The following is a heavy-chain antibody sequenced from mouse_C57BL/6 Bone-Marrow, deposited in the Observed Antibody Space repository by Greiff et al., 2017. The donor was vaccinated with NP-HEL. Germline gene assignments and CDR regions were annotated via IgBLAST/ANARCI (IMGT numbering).Heavy chain of an antibody. CDR1: GFTFSSYA. CDR3: ARGGNYDGFSY. CDR2: ISSGGDYI. D-gene: IGHD2-3*01. V-gene: IGHV5S21*01. Sequence: EVHLVESGEGLVKPGGSLKLSCAASGFTFSSYAMSWVRQTPEKRLEWVAYISSGGDYIYYADTVKGRFTIPRAYARNTSYLQMSSLKLEDTATYFCARGGNYDGFSYWGQGALVTASP. J-gene: IGHJ3*01.